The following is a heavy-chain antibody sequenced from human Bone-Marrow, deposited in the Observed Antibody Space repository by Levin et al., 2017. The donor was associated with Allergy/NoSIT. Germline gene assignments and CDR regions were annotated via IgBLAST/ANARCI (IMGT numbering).Heavy chain of an antibody. J-gene: IGHJ5*02. CDR1: GFNFNLYG. D-gene: IGHD3-22*01. CDR2: ISGHNGKT. Sequence: VASVKVSCKPSGFNFNLYGIIWVRQAPGQGLEWMGWISGHNGKTDYAQKFQGRVSMTTDTSTSTAYMELRNLRSDDTAMFYCARVFYFDSSGYYDPWGQGTLVTVSS. V-gene: IGHV1-18*01. CDR3: ARVFYFDSSGYYDP.